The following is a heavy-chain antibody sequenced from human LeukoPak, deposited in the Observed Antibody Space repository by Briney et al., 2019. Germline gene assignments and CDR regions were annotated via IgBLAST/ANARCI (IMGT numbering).Heavy chain of an antibody. CDR2: FNLQGST. V-gene: IGHV4-4*02. CDR3: AREGGPYRPLDY. Sequence: SSGTLSLTCGVSGGSITITNYWTWVRPPPGKGLEWIGEFNLQGSTNYNPSLMGRVAISVDMSENHISLQLTSVTAADTAVYYCAREGGPYRPLDYSGQGTLVTVSS. CDR1: GGSITITNY. J-gene: IGHJ4*02.